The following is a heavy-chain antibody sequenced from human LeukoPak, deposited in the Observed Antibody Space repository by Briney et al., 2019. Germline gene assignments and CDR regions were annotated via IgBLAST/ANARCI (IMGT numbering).Heavy chain of an antibody. Sequence: PGGFLRLSCAASGFTFSSYSMNWVRQAPGKGLEWVSSISSSSSYIYYADSVKGRFTISRDNAKNSLYLQMNSLRAEDTAVYYCARGLHIVVVTAVFDYWGQGTLVTVSS. CDR2: ISSSSSYI. CDR3: ARGLHIVVVTAVFDY. J-gene: IGHJ4*02. D-gene: IGHD2-21*02. CDR1: GFTFSSYS. V-gene: IGHV3-21*01.